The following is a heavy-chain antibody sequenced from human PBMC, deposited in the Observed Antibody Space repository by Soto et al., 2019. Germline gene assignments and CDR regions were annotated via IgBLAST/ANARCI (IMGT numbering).Heavy chain of an antibody. CDR3: ARDRVGATPFDY. V-gene: IGHV3-21*01. Sequence: GGSLRLSCAASGFTFSSYSMNWVRQAPGKGLEWVSSISSSSSYIYYADSVKGRFTISRDNAKNSLYLQMNSLRAEDTAVYYCARDRVGATPFDYGGQGTLVTVSS. D-gene: IGHD1-26*01. CDR2: ISSSSSYI. CDR1: GFTFSSYS. J-gene: IGHJ4*02.